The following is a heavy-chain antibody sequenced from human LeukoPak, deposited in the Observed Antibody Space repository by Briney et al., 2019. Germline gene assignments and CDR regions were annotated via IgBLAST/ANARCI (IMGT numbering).Heavy chain of an antibody. CDR2: MNPNSGNT. J-gene: IGHJ4*02. CDR3: AGTLTYGDYDFDY. D-gene: IGHD4-17*01. Sequence: ASVKVSCKASGYTFTSYDINWVRQATGQGLEWMGWMNPNSGNTGYAQKFQGRVTMTRDTSISTAYMELNSLRSEDTAVYYCAGTLTYGDYDFDYWGQGTLVTVSS. CDR1: GYTFTSYD. V-gene: IGHV1-8*01.